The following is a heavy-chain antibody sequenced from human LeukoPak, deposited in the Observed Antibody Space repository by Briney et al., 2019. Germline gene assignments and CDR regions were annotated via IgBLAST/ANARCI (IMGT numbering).Heavy chain of an antibody. V-gene: IGHV3-48*02. Sequence: GGSLRLSCAASGFTFSSYSMNWVRQAPGKGLEGVSYISSSSSTIYYADSVKGRFTISRDNAKNSLYLQMNSLRDEDTAVYYCARGRSFWSGYYPPIDYWGQGTLVTVSS. CDR2: ISSSSSTI. D-gene: IGHD3-3*01. CDR1: GFTFSSYS. CDR3: ARGRSFWSGYYPPIDY. J-gene: IGHJ4*02.